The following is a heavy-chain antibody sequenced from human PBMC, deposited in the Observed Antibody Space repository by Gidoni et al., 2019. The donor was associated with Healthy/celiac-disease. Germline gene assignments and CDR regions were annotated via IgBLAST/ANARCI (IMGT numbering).Heavy chain of an antibody. D-gene: IGHD2-15*01. Sequence: QVQLQESGPGLVKPSETLSLTCTVSGGSISSYYWSWIRQPPGKGLEWIGYIYYSGSTNYNPSLKSRVTISVDTSKNQFSLKLSSVTAADTAVYYCARRQRWQDGDAFDIWGQGTMVTVSS. CDR1: GGSISSYY. CDR3: ARRQRWQDGDAFDI. V-gene: IGHV4-59*01. J-gene: IGHJ3*02. CDR2: IYYSGST.